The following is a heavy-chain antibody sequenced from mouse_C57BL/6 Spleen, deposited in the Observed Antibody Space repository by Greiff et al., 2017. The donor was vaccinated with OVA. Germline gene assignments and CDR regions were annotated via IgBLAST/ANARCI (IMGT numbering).Heavy chain of an antibody. CDR2: IDPSDSET. J-gene: IGHJ2*01. CDR3: ARLHDGDYHFDY. D-gene: IGHD2-3*01. V-gene: IGHV1-52*01. Sequence: QVQLQQPGAELVRPGSSVKLSCKASGYTFTSYWMHWVKQRPIQGLEWIGNIDPSDSETHYNQKFKDKATLTVDKSSSTAYMQLSSLTSEDSAVYYCARLHDGDYHFDYWGQGTTLTVSS. CDR1: GYTFTSYW.